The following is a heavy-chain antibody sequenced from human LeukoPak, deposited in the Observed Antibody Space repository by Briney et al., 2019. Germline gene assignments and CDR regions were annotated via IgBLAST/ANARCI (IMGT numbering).Heavy chain of an antibody. CDR3: AREMVTYSSPFGP. J-gene: IGHJ5*02. CDR2: ISSSSSYI. CDR1: GFTFSSYS. V-gene: IGHV3-21*01. Sequence: GGSLRLSCVASGFTFSSYSMNWVRQAPGKGLEWVSSISSSSSYIYYADSVKGRFTISRDNAKSSLYLQMNSLRAEDTAVYYCAREMVTYSSPFGPWGQGTLVTVSS. D-gene: IGHD6-13*01.